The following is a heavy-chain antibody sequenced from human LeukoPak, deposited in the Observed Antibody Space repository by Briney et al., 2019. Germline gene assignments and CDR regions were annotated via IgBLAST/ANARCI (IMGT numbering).Heavy chain of an antibody. V-gene: IGHV1-18*01. D-gene: IGHD3-10*01. Sequence: ASVKVSCKASGYTLTSYGISWVRQAPGQGLEWMGWISAYNGNTNYAQKLQGRVTMTTDTSTSTAYMELRSLRSDDTAVYYCARGMYYYGSGSYLRKSSFYYYMDVWGKGTTVTVSS. J-gene: IGHJ6*03. CDR3: ARGMYYYGSGSYLRKSSFYYYMDV. CDR1: GYTLTSYG. CDR2: ISAYNGNT.